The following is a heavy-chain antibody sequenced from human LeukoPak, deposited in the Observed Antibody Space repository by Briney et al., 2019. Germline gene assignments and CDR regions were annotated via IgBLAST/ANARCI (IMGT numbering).Heavy chain of an antibody. CDR2: INPDSDGT. D-gene: IGHD3-10*01. CDR1: GYSFTGYY. Sequence: ASVKVSCKASGYSFTGYYVHWVRQAPGQGLEWMGWINPDSDGTNFAQKFQGRVTMTRDTSITTAYMELSRLTSDDTAVYYCARDAISRGIIDYWGQGTLVTVSS. CDR3: ARDAISRGIIDY. V-gene: IGHV1-2*02. J-gene: IGHJ4*02.